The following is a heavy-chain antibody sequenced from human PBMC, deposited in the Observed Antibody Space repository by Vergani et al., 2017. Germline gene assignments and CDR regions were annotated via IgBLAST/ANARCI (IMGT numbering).Heavy chain of an antibody. Sequence: EVQLVESGGGLVKPGGPLRLSCAASGFTFSSYSMNWVRQAPGKGLEWVSSISSSSSYIYYADSVKGRFTISRDNAKNSLYLQMNSLRAEDTAVYYCARDAHYYDSGGDYWGQGTLVTVSS. J-gene: IGHJ4*02. CDR2: ISSSSSYI. D-gene: IGHD3-22*01. V-gene: IGHV3-21*01. CDR1: GFTFSSYS. CDR3: ARDAHYYDSGGDY.